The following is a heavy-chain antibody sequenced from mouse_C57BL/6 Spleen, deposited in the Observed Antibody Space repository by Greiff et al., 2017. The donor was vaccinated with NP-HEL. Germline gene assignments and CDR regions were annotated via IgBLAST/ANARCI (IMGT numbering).Heavy chain of an antibody. CDR2: ISSGSSTI. Sequence: EVKVVESGGGLVKPGGSLKLSCAASGFTFSDYGMHWVRQAPEKGLEWVAYISSGSSTIYYADTVKGRFTISRDNAKNTLFLQMTSLRSEDTAMYYCARHWWYFDVWGTGTTVTVSS. D-gene: IGHD4-1*01. V-gene: IGHV5-17*01. CDR1: GFTFSDYG. CDR3: ARHWWYFDV. J-gene: IGHJ1*03.